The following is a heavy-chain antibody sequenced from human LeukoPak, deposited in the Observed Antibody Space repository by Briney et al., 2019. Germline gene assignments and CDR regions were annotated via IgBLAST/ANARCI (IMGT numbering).Heavy chain of an antibody. V-gene: IGHV1-18*01. CDR3: ARGPRYSSSWGNDAFDI. J-gene: IGHJ3*02. CDR1: GYTFTSYG. CDR2: ISAYNGST. D-gene: IGHD6-13*01. Sequence: ASVKVSCKASGYTFTSYGISWVRQAPGQGLEWMGWISAYNGSTNYAQKLQGRVTMTTDTSTSTAYMELRSLRSEDTAVYYCARGPRYSSSWGNDAFDIWGQGTMVTVSS.